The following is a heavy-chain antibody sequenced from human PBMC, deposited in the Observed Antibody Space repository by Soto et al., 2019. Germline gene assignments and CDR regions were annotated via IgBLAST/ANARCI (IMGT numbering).Heavy chain of an antibody. Sequence: EVQLVETGGGLIQPGGSLRLSCAASGFTVSSNYVSWVRQAPGKGLEWVSVIYSGGSTYYADSVKGRFTISRDNSKNTLYLQMNSLRAEDTAVYYCASATRRYYYGMDVWGQGTTVTVSS. J-gene: IGHJ6*02. CDR1: GFTVSSNY. CDR2: IYSGGST. D-gene: IGHD6-6*01. V-gene: IGHV3-53*02. CDR3: ASATRRYYYGMDV.